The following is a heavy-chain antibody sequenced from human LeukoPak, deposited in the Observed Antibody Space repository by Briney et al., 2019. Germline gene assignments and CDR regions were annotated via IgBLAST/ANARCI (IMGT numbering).Heavy chain of an antibody. CDR1: GFSFSIYG. Sequence: PGGSLRLSCAASGFSFSIYGMSWVRQAPGKGLEWVSVISGSGSSTYYADSVKGRFTISRDNAKNSLYLQMNSLRAEDTAVYYCAELGITMIGGVWGKGTTVTISS. J-gene: IGHJ6*04. CDR2: ISGSGSST. D-gene: IGHD3-10*02. CDR3: AELGITMIGGV. V-gene: IGHV3-23*01.